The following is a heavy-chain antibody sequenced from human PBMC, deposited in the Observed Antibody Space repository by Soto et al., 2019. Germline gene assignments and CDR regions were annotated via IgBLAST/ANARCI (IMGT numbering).Heavy chain of an antibody. CDR3: VTRDSLTYYFYS. D-gene: IGHD3-9*01. J-gene: IGHJ4*02. V-gene: IGHV3-53*01. CDR2: IYSGGST. CDR1: GFTVSSNH. Sequence: GGSLRLSCVISGFTVSSNHMSWVPQAPGKGLEWVSVIYSGGSTYYAGSVKGRFTISRDNSKNTLYLQMNSLRAEDTAVYYCVTRDSLTYYFYSWGQETLVTVS.